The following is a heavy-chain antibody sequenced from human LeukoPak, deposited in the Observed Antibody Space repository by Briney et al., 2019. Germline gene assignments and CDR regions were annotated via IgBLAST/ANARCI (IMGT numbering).Heavy chain of an antibody. D-gene: IGHD1-26*01. CDR1: GGSFSGYY. J-gene: IGHJ5*02. V-gene: IGHV4-34*01. Sequence: SETLSLTCAVYGGSFSGYYWSWIRQPPGKGLEWIGEINHSGSTNYNPSLKSRVTISVDTSKNQFSLNLSSVTAADTAVYYCARNAGGSYDYNWFDPWGQGTLVTVSS. CDR3: ARNAGGSYDYNWFDP. CDR2: INHSGST.